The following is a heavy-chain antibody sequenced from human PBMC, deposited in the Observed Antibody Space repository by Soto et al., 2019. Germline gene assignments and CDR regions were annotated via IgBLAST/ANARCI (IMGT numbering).Heavy chain of an antibody. D-gene: IGHD5-12*01. Sequence: ASVKVSCKASGYTFSNYDINWVRQATGQGLEWMGWLNPNTDKTGSAQKFQGRVTMTRNTSISTAYLELSGLRSDDTAVYYCARGIKGLPPSAFDIWGQGTRVT. CDR3: ARGIKGLPPSAFDI. CDR1: GYTFSNYD. V-gene: IGHV1-8*01. CDR2: LNPNTDKT. J-gene: IGHJ3*02.